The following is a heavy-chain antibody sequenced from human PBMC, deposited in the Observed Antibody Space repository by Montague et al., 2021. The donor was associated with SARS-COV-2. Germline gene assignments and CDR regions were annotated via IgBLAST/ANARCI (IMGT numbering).Heavy chain of an antibody. CDR2: IYYDGST. Sequence: SETLSLTCTVAGDSIRSSSYYWGWIRQPPGRGLEWIGSIYYDGSTYYNPSFKSRVTISADTSKTQFSLKLSSVTAADTAVYYCARRVHPAFGSGAIDYWGQGTLVTVSS. J-gene: IGHJ4*02. CDR1: GDSIRSSSYY. V-gene: IGHV4-39*01. D-gene: IGHD2-15*01. CDR3: ARRVHPAFGSGAIDY.